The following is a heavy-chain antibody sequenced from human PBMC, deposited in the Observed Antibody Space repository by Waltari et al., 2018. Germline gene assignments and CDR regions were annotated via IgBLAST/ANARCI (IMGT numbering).Heavy chain of an antibody. CDR2: IYTSGST. J-gene: IGHJ4*02. Sequence: QVQLQESGPGLVKPSQTLSLTCTVSGGSISSGSYYWSWIRQPAGKGLEWIGRIYTSGSTNYNPSLKSRVTISVDTSKNQFSLKLSSVTAADTAVYYCARDRLWREEDYWGQGTLVTVSS. V-gene: IGHV4-61*02. CDR1: GGSISSGSYY. D-gene: IGHD1-26*01. CDR3: ARDRLWREEDY.